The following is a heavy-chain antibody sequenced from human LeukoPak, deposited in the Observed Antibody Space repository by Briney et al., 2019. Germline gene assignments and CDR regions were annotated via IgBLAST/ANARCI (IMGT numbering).Heavy chain of an antibody. CDR1: GGSISSSSYY. D-gene: IGHD2-2*01. J-gene: IGHJ3*02. CDR3: ARANDIVVVPAPDAFDI. CDR2: IYYSGST. Sequence: SETLSLTCTVSGGSISSSSYYWGWIRQPPGKGLEWIGSIYYSGSTYYNPSLKSRVTISVDTSKNQFSLKLSSVTAADTAVYYCARANDIVVVPAPDAFDIWGQGTMVTVSS. V-gene: IGHV4-39*07.